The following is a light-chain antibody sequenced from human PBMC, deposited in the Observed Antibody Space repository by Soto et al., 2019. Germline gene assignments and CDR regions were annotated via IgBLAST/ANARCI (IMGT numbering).Light chain of an antibody. CDR2: DAS. J-gene: IGKJ1*01. V-gene: IGKV3-11*01. CDR3: HQRGNGPPWT. Sequence: EIVLTQSPATLSLSPGERATLSCRASQSVSDYLAWYQQKPGQPPRLLIYDASTRATGIPPRFSGSGSTTDFTLTISSLEPEDFAVYYCHQRGNGPPWTFGQGTKVDIK. CDR1: QSVSDY.